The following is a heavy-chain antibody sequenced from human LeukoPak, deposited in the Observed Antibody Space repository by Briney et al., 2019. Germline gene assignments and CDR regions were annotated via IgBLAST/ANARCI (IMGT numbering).Heavy chain of an antibody. CDR2: ISSSSSYI. J-gene: IGHJ4*02. Sequence: GGSLRLSCAASGFTFSSYSMNWVRQAPGKGLEWVSSISSSSSYIYYADSVKGRFTISRDNAKNSLYLQMNSQRAEDTAVYYCARGVTYYYDSSGYWGQGTLVTVSS. D-gene: IGHD3-22*01. CDR1: GFTFSSYS. V-gene: IGHV3-21*01. CDR3: ARGVTYYYDSSGY.